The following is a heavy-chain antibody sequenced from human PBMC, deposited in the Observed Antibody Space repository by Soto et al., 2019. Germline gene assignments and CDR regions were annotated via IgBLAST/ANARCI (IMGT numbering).Heavy chain of an antibody. V-gene: IGHV4-31*03. CDR1: GHSISSGGYY. Sequence: SESLSLTCIVSGHSISSGGYYWSWIRQNPGKGREWIGYIYYSGSTYYNPSPKSRVTISVDTWKKQYSLKLSYVTAVDTAVYFCVRDTMVATIQDHYYYYGMDVWGQGTTVTVSS. CDR3: VRDTMVATIQDHYYYYGMDV. J-gene: IGHJ6*02. CDR2: IYYSGST. D-gene: IGHD5-12*01.